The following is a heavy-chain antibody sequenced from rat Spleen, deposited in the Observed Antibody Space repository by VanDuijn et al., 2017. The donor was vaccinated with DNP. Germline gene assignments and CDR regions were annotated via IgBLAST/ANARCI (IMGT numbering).Heavy chain of an antibody. Sequence: EVQLVESGGGLVQPGRSMKLSCAASGFTFSNYYMAWVRQAPTKGLEWVAYISYDGGNTYYRDSVQGRFKISRDNAKSTLYLQMNSLRSEDMATYYCARPYGFNNGGFAYWGQGSLVTVSS. CDR3: ARPYGFNNGGFAY. D-gene: IGHD1-11*01. J-gene: IGHJ3*01. V-gene: IGHV5-25*01. CDR1: GFTFSNYY. CDR2: ISYDGGNT.